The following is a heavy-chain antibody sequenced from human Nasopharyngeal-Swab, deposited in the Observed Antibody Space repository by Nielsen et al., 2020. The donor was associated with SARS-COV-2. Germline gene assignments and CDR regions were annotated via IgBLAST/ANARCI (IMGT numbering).Heavy chain of an antibody. CDR3: AREGLSRYFDWLSLGDNDY. Sequence: GGSLRLSCAASGFTFSSYWMSWVRQAPGKGLEWVANIKQDGSEKYYVDSVKGRFTISRDNAKNSLYLQMNSLRAEDTAVYYCAREGLSRYFDWLSLGDNDYWGQGTLVTVSS. CDR2: IKQDGSEK. J-gene: IGHJ4*02. D-gene: IGHD3-9*01. V-gene: IGHV3-7*01. CDR1: GFTFSSYW.